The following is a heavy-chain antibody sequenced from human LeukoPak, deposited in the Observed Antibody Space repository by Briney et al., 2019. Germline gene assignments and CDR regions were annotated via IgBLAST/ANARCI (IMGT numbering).Heavy chain of an antibody. CDR3: ASWSLSSSSWFNP. J-gene: IGHJ5*02. V-gene: IGHV4-34*01. CDR2: INHSGST. D-gene: IGHD6-13*01. CDR1: GGSISSYY. Sequence: SETLSLTCTVSGGSISSYYWSWIRQPPGKGLEWIGEINHSGSTNYNPSLESRVTISVDTSKNQFSLKLSSVTAADTAVYYCASWSLSSSSWFNPWGQGTLVTVSS.